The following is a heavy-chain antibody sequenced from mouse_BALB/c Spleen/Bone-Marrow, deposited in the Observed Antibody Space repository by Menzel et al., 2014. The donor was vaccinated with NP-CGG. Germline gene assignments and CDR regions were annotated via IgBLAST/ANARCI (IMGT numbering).Heavy chain of an antibody. D-gene: IGHD1-1*01. Sequence: QVQLQQSGAELMKPGASVKISCKATGYTFSNYWIDRVEQRPGHGLEWIGEILPGSGTANYNEKFKGKATFTADTSSNTAYMQLSSLTSEDSALYYCARASVVPYYFDFWGQGTTLTVSS. J-gene: IGHJ2*01. CDR3: ARASVVPYYFDF. V-gene: IGHV1-9*01. CDR1: GYTFSNYW. CDR2: ILPGSGTA.